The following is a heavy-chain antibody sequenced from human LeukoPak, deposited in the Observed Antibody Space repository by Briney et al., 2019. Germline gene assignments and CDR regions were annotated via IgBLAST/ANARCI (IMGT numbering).Heavy chain of an antibody. J-gene: IGHJ4*02. V-gene: IGHV3-43*01. Sequence: GGSLRLSCAASGFTFDESTMQWVRQGPGKGLEWVALISWDGGSTYYADSVKGRFTISRDNAKNSLYLQMNSLRAEDTAVYYCARGFRDTAMFLDYWGQGTLVTVSS. CDR1: GFTFDEST. D-gene: IGHD5-18*01. CDR2: ISWDGGST. CDR3: ARGFRDTAMFLDY.